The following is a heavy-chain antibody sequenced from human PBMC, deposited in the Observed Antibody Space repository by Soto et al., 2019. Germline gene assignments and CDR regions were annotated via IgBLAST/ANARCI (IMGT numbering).Heavy chain of an antibody. V-gene: IGHV1-18*01. D-gene: IGHD3-22*01. CDR2: ISAYNGNT. CDR1: GYTFTSYG. J-gene: IGHJ6*02. Sequence: ASVKFSCKESGYTFTSYGISWVRQAPGQGLEWMGWISAYNGNTNYAQKLQGRVTMNTDTSTSTVYMELRSLRYDDTAVYYCARTYYYDSRGYVSRYGMDVWGQGTTVTVSS. CDR3: ARTYYYDSRGYVSRYGMDV.